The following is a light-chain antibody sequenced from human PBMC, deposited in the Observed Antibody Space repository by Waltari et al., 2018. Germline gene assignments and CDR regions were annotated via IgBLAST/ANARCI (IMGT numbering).Light chain of an antibody. CDR3: AAWDDSVSTVL. CDR1: SSNIGSNT. CDR2: KNN. V-gene: IGLV1-44*01. J-gene: IGLJ3*02. Sequence: QSVLTQSPSASGTPGQRVTISCSGSSSNIGSNTVHWYQKIPGKAPKLLFFKNNDRPSWVPDRFSGSKSGTSASLAISGLQSEDEGDYYCAAWDDSVSTVLFGGGTKLTVL.